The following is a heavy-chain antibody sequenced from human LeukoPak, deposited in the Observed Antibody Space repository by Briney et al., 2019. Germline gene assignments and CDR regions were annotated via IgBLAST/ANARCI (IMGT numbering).Heavy chain of an antibody. J-gene: IGHJ4*02. V-gene: IGHV1-69*04. CDR2: IIPILGIA. CDR3: AREEIAVAALGY. CDR1: GGTFSSYA. Sequence: ASVKLSCKASGGTFSSYAISWVRQAPGQGLEWMGRIIPILGIANYAQKFQGRVTITADKSTSTAYMELSSQRSEDTAVYYCAREEIAVAALGYWGQGTLVTVSS. D-gene: IGHD6-19*01.